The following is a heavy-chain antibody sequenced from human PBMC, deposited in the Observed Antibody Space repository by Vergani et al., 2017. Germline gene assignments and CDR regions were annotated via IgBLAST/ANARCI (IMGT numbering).Heavy chain of an antibody. V-gene: IGHV3-30*18. CDR1: GFNFSVFG. CDR2: ISSDGSNK. Sequence: QVQLVESGGGVVQPGRSLRLSCVASGFNFSVFGMHWVRQTPGKGLEWVAVISSDGSNKYYGDSVKGRFTISRDNSKNTVYLQMSSLRAEDTAVYYCAKNGAITGTTRIAFDIWGQATMVTVSS. D-gene: IGHD1-7*01. J-gene: IGHJ3*02. CDR3: AKNGAITGTTRIAFDI.